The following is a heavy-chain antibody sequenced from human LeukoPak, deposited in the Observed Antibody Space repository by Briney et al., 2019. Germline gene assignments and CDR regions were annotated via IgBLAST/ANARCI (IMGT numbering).Heavy chain of an antibody. CDR1: GGSFSGYY. CDR2: INHSGST. D-gene: IGHD6-6*01. CDR3: ARALVAARPGGV. Sequence: SETLSLTCAVYGGSFSGYYWSLIRQPPGKGLEWIGEINHSGSTNYNPSLKSRVTISVDTSKNQFSLKLSSVTAADTAVYYCARALVAARPGGVWGQGTLVTVSS. J-gene: IGHJ4*02. V-gene: IGHV4-34*01.